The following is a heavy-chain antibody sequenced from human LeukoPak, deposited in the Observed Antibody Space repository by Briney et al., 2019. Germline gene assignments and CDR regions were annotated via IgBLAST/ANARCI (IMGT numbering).Heavy chain of an antibody. CDR1: GFTFRTYW. CDR2: IKSDGRST. CDR3: ARDMYSSGWSYYFDH. Sequence: GGSLRLSCAASGFTFRTYWMHWVRQAPGKGLVWVSHIKSDGRSTSYADSVKGRFTISRDNAKNTLYVQMNRLRSEDTAVYYCARDMYSSGWSYYFDHWGQGTLVTVSS. V-gene: IGHV3-74*01. D-gene: IGHD6-19*01. J-gene: IGHJ4*02.